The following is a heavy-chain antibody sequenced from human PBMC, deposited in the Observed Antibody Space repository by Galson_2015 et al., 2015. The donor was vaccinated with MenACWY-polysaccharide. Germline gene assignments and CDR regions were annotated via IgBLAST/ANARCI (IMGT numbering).Heavy chain of an antibody. D-gene: IGHD3-3*01. Sequence: SETLSLTCTVSGGSISSSSYYWGWIRQPPGKGLEWIGSIYYSGSTYYNPSLKSRVTISVDTSKNQFSLKLSSVTAADTAVYYCARDGTIFGVVIRYYYGMDVWGQGTTVTVSS. CDR3: ARDGTIFGVVIRYYYGMDV. CDR1: GGSISSSSYY. V-gene: IGHV4-39*07. CDR2: IYYSGST. J-gene: IGHJ6*02.